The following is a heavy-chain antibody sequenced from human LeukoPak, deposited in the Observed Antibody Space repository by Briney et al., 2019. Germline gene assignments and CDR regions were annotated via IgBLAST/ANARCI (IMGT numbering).Heavy chain of an antibody. J-gene: IGHJ4*02. V-gene: IGHV1-2*02. CDR2: MNPNSGDT. D-gene: IGHD6-13*01. CDR1: GYTFTDYF. Sequence: ASVKVSCKASGYTFTDYFMHWVRQAPGQGLEWMGWMNPNSGDTNYAPKFQGRVTMTRDTSISTAYMELSRLRSDDTAVYFCTRRAAGGPYFDYWGQGTLVTVSS. CDR3: TRRAAGGPYFDY.